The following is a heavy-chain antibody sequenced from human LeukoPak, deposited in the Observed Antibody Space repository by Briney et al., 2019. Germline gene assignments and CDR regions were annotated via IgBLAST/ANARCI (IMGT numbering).Heavy chain of an antibody. CDR1: GFPVSNNY. J-gene: IGHJ5*02. CDR2: ISGSGGST. D-gene: IGHD6-13*01. V-gene: IGHV3-23*01. CDR3: AKESRAAAGTPWFDP. Sequence: GGSLRLSCAASGFPVSNNYMSWVRQAPGKGLEWVSAISGSGGSTYYADSVKGRFTISRDNSENTLYLQMNSLRAEDTAVYYCAKESRAAAGTPWFDPWGQGTLVTVSS.